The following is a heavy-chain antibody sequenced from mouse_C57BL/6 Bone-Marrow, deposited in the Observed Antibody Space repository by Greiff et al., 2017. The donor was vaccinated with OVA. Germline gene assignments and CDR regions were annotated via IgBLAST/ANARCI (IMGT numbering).Heavy chain of an antibody. Sequence: QVQLQQPGAELVKPGASVKLSCKASGYTFTSYWMQWVKQRPGQGLEWIGEIDPSDSHTNYNQKFKGKATLTVDTSSSTAYMQLSSLTSEDSAVYYCARDDGYYSWFAYWGQGTLVTVSA. V-gene: IGHV1-50*01. CDR3: ARDDGYYSWFAY. J-gene: IGHJ3*01. CDR1: GYTFTSYW. D-gene: IGHD2-3*01. CDR2: IDPSDSHT.